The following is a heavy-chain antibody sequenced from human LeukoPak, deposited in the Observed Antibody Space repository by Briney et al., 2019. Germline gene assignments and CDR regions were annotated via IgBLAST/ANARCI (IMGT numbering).Heavy chain of an antibody. CDR1: GFTFSDYG. V-gene: IGHV3-30*03. CDR3: ARGVFY. Sequence: PGRSLRLSCAASGFTFSDYGMHWVRQAPGKGLEWVSLISHDGSNKYYGDSVKGRFTISRDNSKNTLYLQMSTLRAEDTAVYYCARGVFYWGQGTLVTVSS. J-gene: IGHJ4*02. CDR2: ISHDGSNK. D-gene: IGHD3-3*01.